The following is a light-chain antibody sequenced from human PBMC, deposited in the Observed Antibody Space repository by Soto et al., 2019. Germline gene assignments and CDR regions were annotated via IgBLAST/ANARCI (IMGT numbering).Light chain of an antibody. CDR3: QQYYSYPRT. Sequence: IQMTQSPSSVSASVGDRVTITCRASQGISSSLAWYQQKPGKAPKLLIYDTSTLESGVPSRFSGSGSGTDFTLTISCLESEDFAAYYCQQYYSYPRTFGGGTKVDIK. V-gene: IGKV1-8*01. CDR1: QGISSS. J-gene: IGKJ4*01. CDR2: DTS.